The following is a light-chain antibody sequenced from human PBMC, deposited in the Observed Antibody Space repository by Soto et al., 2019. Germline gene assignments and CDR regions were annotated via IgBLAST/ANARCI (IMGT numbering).Light chain of an antibody. V-gene: IGLV2-11*01. CDR3: CSYAGSYTYV. J-gene: IGLJ1*01. Sequence: QSALTQPRSVSGSPGQSVTISCTGNSSNVGAYTYVSWYQQHPGKAPKLMIYDVNKRPSGIPDRFSGFKSGNTASLTISGLQAEDEADYYCCSYAGSYTYVFGTGTKLTVL. CDR2: DVN. CDR1: SSNVGAYTY.